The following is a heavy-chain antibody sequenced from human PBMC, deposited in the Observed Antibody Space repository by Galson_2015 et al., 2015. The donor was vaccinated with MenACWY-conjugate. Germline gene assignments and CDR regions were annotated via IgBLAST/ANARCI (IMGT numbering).Heavy chain of an antibody. Sequence: SETLSLTCTVSGGSISTYYWSWIRQPPGKGLEWIGYIYYNGNTNSDPSFKSRVTISADTSKNQFSLKLSSVTAADTAIYYCARARGRALGLFDFWGQGTLITVSS. CDR2: IYYNGNT. J-gene: IGHJ4*02. V-gene: IGHV4-59*13. CDR1: GGSISTYY. D-gene: IGHD3-3*02. CDR3: ARARGRALGLFDF.